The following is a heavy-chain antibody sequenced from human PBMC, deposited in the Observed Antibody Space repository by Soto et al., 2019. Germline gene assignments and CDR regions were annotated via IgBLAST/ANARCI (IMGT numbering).Heavy chain of an antibody. CDR2: ISSSSSYI. J-gene: IGHJ4*02. D-gene: IGHD3-3*01. CDR3: ARDFANTVTIFGVVIAPFDY. V-gene: IGHV3-21*01. CDR1: GFTFSSYS. Sequence: EVQLVESGGGLVKPGGSLRLSCAASGFTFSSYSMNWVRQAPGKGLEWVSSISSSSSYIYYADSVKSRFTISRDNAKNSLYLQMNSLRAEDTAVYYCARDFANTVTIFGVVIAPFDYWGQGTLVTVSS.